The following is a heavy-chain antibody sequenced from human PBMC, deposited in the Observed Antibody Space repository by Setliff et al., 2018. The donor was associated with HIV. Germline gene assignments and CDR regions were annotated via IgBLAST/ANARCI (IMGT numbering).Heavy chain of an antibody. CDR3: AREIYGGNSRPFDY. Sequence: SETLSLTCTVSGGSISSGSYYWSWIRQPAGKGLEWIGHIYTSESTNYNPSLKSRVTISVDTSKNQFSLKLSSVTAADTDVYYCAREIYGGNSRPFDYWGQGTLVTVSS. J-gene: IGHJ4*02. CDR1: GGSISSGSYY. V-gene: IGHV4-61*09. D-gene: IGHD4-17*01. CDR2: IYTSEST.